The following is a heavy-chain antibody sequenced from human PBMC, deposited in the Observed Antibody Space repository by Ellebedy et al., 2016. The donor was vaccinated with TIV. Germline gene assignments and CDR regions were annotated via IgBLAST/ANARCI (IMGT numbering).Heavy chain of an antibody. Sequence: AGSLRLSXAASGFTFSSYWMSWVRQAPGKGLEWVANIKQDGSEKYYVDSVKGRFTISRDNAKNSLYLQMNSLRAEDTAVYYCARLQMTTTFNWFDPWGQGTLVTVSP. V-gene: IGHV3-7*03. CDR3: ARLQMTTTFNWFDP. J-gene: IGHJ5*02. CDR2: IKQDGSEK. CDR1: GFTFSSYW. D-gene: IGHD4-17*01.